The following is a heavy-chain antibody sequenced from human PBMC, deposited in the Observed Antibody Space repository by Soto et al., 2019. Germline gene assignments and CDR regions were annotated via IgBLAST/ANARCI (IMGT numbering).Heavy chain of an antibody. D-gene: IGHD2-2*01. CDR1: GGSFSGYY. Sequence: SETLSLTCAVYGGSFSGYYWSWIRQPPGKGLEWIGEINHSGSTNYNPSLKSRVTISVDTSKNQFSLKLSSVTAADTAVYYCARGRGGIVAVPAARIFQGVYGMDVWGQGDTVKVFS. CDR3: ARGRGGIVAVPAARIFQGVYGMDV. CDR2: INHSGST. V-gene: IGHV4-34*01. J-gene: IGHJ6*02.